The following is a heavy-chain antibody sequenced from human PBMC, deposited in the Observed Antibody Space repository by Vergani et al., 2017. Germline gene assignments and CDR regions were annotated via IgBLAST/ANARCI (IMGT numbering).Heavy chain of an antibody. CDR2: ISGSGGST. CDR3: AKDVVVVAATPLYFDY. CDR1: GFTFSSYA. D-gene: IGHD2-15*01. J-gene: IGHJ4*02. V-gene: IGHV3-23*01. Sequence: EVQLLESGGGLVQPGGSLRLSCAASGFTFSSYAMSWVRQAPGKGLEWVSAISGSGGSTYDADSVKGRFTISRDNSKNTLYLQMNSLRAEDTAVYYCAKDVVVVAATPLYFDYWGQGTLVTVSS.